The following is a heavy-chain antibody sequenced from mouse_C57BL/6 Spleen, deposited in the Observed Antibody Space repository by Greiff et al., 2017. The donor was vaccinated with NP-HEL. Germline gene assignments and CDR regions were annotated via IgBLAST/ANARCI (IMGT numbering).Heavy chain of an antibody. Sequence: QVQLQQSGAELVRPGTSVKMSCKASGYTFTNYWIGWAKQRPGHGLEWIGDIYPGGGYTNYNEKFKGKATLTADKYSSTAYMQFSSLTSEDSAIYYCARRGRYAMDYWGQGTSVTVSS. V-gene: IGHV1-63*01. J-gene: IGHJ4*01. CDR3: ARRGRYAMDY. CDR1: GYTFTNYW. CDR2: IYPGGGYT.